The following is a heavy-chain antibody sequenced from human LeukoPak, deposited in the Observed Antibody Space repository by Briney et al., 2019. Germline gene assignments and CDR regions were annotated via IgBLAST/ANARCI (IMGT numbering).Heavy chain of an antibody. V-gene: IGHV3-23*01. D-gene: IGHD3-9*01. J-gene: IGHJ4*02. CDR3: ARPHRGGTITTSDC. CDR1: GCTFSSYA. Sequence: GGSLRLSCAASGCTFSSYAMSWVRQAPGKGLEWVSAITSDASAYYADSVKGRFTISRDNSQNTLYLQMNSLRAEDTAVYYCARPHRGGTITTSDCWGQGTLVTVSS. CDR2: ITSDASA.